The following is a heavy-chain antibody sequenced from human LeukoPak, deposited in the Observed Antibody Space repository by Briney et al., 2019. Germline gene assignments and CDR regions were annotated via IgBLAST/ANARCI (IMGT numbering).Heavy chain of an antibody. CDR2: IKSDGITI. Sequence: RPGGSLRLSCAASGFTFSNYMMHWVRQAPGKGLVWVSRIKSDGITITYADSVKGRFTISRDNAKNTLYLQMNSLRAEDTAVYYCAKDYYDSSGYYYYYYYYGMDVWGQGTTVTVSS. V-gene: IGHV3-74*01. J-gene: IGHJ6*02. CDR3: AKDYYDSSGYYYYYYYYGMDV. CDR1: GFTFSNYM. D-gene: IGHD3-22*01.